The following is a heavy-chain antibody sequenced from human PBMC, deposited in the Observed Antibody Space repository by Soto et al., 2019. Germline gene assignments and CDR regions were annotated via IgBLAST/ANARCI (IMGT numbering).Heavy chain of an antibody. CDR2: IYHSGST. CDR3: ARGPPLLW. CDR1: GGPISSYY. Sequence: SETLSLTCTVSGGPISSYYCSWFRQPPGKGLECIGYIYHSGSTYYNPSLKSRVTISVDRSKNQFSLKLSSVTAADTAVYYCARGPPLLWWSQGTLVTVSS. J-gene: IGHJ4*02. V-gene: IGHV4-59*12. D-gene: IGHD2-21*01.